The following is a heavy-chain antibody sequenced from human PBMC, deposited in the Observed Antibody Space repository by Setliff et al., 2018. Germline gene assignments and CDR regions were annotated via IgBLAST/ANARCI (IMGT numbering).Heavy chain of an antibody. CDR1: GGSISSAINY. D-gene: IGHD3-10*01. CDR2: IYHSGST. CDR3: AREGESGLWSRVLANYYYYYMDV. J-gene: IGHJ6*03. Sequence: SETLSLTCTVSGGSISSAINYWGWIRQPPGKGLEWIGEIYHSGSTNYNPSLKSRVTISVDTSKHQFSLKLSSVTAADTAVYYCAREGESGLWSRVLANYYYYYMDVWGKGTTVTVSS. V-gene: IGHV4-39*07.